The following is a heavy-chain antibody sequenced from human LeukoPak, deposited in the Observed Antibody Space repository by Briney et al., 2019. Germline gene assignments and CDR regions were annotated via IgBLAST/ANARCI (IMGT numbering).Heavy chain of an antibody. CDR1: GDSISNYY. J-gene: IGHJ4*01. V-gene: IGHV4-59*01. Sequence: SGTLSLTCTVSGDSISNYYWSWIRQPPGKGLEWIGYIYYSGSTNYNPSLKSRVTISVDTSKNQFSLKLSSVTAADTAVYYCAREVVAAPGTVDYWGQGTLVTVSS. CDR2: IYYSGST. D-gene: IGHD6-13*01. CDR3: AREVVAAPGTVDY.